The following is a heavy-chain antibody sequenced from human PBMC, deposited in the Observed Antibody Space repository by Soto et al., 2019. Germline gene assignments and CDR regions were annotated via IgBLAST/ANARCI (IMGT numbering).Heavy chain of an antibody. CDR3: GKEHHYSTTCSDLDP. D-gene: IGHD6-13*01. J-gene: IGHJ5*02. V-gene: IGHV3-23*01. Sequence: GGSLRLSCAASGFTFSSYAMSWVRQAPGKGLEWVSAISGSGISTYYADSVKGHFTISRDNSKNTLYLQMNSLRAEDTAVYYWGKEHHYSTTCSDLDPWGQGTLFTVSS. CDR1: GFTFSSYA. CDR2: ISGSGIST.